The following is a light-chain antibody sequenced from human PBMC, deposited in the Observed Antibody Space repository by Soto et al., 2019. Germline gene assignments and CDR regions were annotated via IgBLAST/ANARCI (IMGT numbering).Light chain of an antibody. V-gene: IGKV1-5*03. CDR1: QRLTMW. J-gene: IGKJ1*01. CDR3: QHWTDYSRL. Sequence: DIHMTQSPSTLSASVGDRVTITCRASQRLTMWLAWYQQKPGKAPNLLIYKTSSLESGDPSRVSGSGAGTELTLTVSSLQPDDGATYWCQHWTDYSRLFGQGTKVGVK. CDR2: KTS.